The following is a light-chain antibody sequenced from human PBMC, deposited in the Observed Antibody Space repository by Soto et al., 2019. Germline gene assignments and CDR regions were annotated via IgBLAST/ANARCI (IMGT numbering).Light chain of an antibody. J-gene: IGLJ3*02. V-gene: IGLV2-14*01. CDR3: SSYTSTNTLV. CDR1: SSDIGADDF. Sequence: QSALTQPASVSGSPGQSITISCTGTSSDIGADDFVSWYQHHPDKTPKLIIFEVTYRPTGISHRFSASKSGNTASLTISGLEAEDEAFYYCSSYTSTNTLVFGGGTKLTVL. CDR2: EVT.